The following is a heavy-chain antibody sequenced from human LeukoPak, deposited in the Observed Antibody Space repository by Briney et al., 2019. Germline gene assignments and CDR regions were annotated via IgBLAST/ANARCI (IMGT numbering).Heavy chain of an antibody. CDR2: ISYDGSNK. CDR1: GFTFSSYA. J-gene: IGHJ4*02. CDR3: VRPVGRYSSGWLFDY. V-gene: IGHV3-30-3*01. Sequence: PGGSLRLSCAASGFTFSSYAMPWVRQAPGKGLEWVAVISYDGSNKYYADSVKGRFTISRDNSKNTLYLQMNSLRAEDTAVYYCVRPVGRYSSGWLFDYWGQGTLVTVSS. D-gene: IGHD6-19*01.